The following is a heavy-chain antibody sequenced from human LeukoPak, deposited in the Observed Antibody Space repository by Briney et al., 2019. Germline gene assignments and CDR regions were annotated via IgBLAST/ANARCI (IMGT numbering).Heavy chain of an antibody. CDR2: IYSGGST. V-gene: IGHV3-53*01. CDR1: GFTVSSNY. J-gene: IGHJ4*02. CDR3: ARAGSRARDYFDY. D-gene: IGHD3-10*01. Sequence: PGGSLRLSCAASGFTVSSNYMSWVRQAPGKGLEWVSVIYSGGSTYYADSVKGRFTISRDNSKNTLYLQMNSLRAEDTALYYCARAGSRARDYFDYWGQGTLVTVSS.